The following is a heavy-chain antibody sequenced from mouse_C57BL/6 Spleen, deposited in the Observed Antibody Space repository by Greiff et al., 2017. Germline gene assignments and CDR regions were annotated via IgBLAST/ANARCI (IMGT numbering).Heavy chain of an antibody. CDR1: GFSFNTYA. CDR2: IRSKSNNYAT. CDR3: VRERAYYDYAMDY. V-gene: IGHV10-1*01. J-gene: IGHJ4*01. Sequence: GGGLVQPKGSLKLSCAASGFSFNTYAMNWVRQAPGKGLEWVARIRSKSNNYATYYADSVKDRFTISRDDSESMLYLQMNNLKTEDTAMYYCVRERAYYDYAMDYWGQGTSVTVSS. D-gene: IGHD2-4*01.